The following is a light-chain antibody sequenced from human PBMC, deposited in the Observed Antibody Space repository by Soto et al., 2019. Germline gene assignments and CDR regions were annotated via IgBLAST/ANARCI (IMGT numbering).Light chain of an antibody. Sequence: QSALTQPRSVSGSPGQSVTISCTGTSSDFGGYNYVSWYQQHPGKAPKLMIYDVSKRPSGVPDRFSGSKSGNTASLTISGLQAEDEADYYCCSYAGSYGVFGTGTKVTVL. V-gene: IGLV2-11*01. CDR1: SSDFGGYNY. J-gene: IGLJ1*01. CDR2: DVS. CDR3: CSYAGSYGV.